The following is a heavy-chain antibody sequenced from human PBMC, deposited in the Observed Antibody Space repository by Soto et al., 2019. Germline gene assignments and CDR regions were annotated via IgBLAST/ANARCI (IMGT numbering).Heavy chain of an antibody. CDR1: ADSVPHNSAA. V-gene: IGHV6-1*01. D-gene: IGHD1-26*01. CDR3: ARDKCSIVGATMFDS. CDR2: TYYRSKWYN. J-gene: IGHJ4*02. Sequence: QTNSRTCPRAADSVPHNSAACNCIRQVPSSGLESLGRTYYRSKWYNDYEVSVKSRITTNPDKSKKQFYLQMNYVHPEDKAVYYCARDKCSIVGATMFDSWGQATLVTGSS.